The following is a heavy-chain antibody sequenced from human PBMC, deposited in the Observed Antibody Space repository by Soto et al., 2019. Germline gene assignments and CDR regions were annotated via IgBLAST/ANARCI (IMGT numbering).Heavy chain of an antibody. CDR1: GGSISSYY. J-gene: IGHJ4*02. CDR2: IYYSGST. CDR3: ARGEYGDAPSWIFDY. D-gene: IGHD4-17*01. Sequence: PSETLSLTCTVSGGSISSYYWSWIRQPPGKGLEWIGYIYYSGSTNYNPSLKSRVTISVDTSKNQFSLKLSSVTAADTAVYYCARGEYGDAPSWIFDYWGQGTLVTVS. V-gene: IGHV4-59*01.